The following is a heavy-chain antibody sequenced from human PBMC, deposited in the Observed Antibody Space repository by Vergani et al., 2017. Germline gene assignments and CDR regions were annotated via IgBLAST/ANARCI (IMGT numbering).Heavy chain of an antibody. V-gene: IGHV3-33*01. CDR1: GFAFRTYG. D-gene: IGHD3-22*01. J-gene: IGHJ4*02. CDR2: IWYYGSNT. CDR3: ARSRYDSSGFSTIFRY. Sequence: QVQLVESGGGVVQPGRSLRLSCVASGFAFRTYGMHWVRQAPGKGLEWVAIIWYYGSNTYYADSVKGRFTVSRDNSRNTLFLQMNSLRVEDTAVYYCARSRYDSSGFSTIFRYWGQGTRVTVS.